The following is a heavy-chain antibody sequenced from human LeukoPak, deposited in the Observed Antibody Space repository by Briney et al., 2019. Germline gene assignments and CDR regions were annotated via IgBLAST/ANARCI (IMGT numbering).Heavy chain of an antibody. D-gene: IGHD3-22*01. CDR3: ASEPYDCSGLNYFDY. V-gene: IGHV3-33*01. Sequence: GGSLSLSCAASGFTLSNYGMHWVRQAPGKGLEWVAVIWYDGSNKYYADSVKGRFTISRDNSKNTLHLKMNSLRAEDTAVYYCASEPYDCSGLNYFDYWGQGTLVSVSS. CDR1: GFTLSNYG. CDR2: IWYDGSNK. J-gene: IGHJ4*02.